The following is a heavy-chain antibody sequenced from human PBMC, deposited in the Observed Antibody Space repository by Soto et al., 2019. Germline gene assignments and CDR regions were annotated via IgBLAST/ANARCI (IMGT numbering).Heavy chain of an antibody. J-gene: IGHJ4*02. CDR3: ARDHGTTWYGPIDY. Sequence: QVQLVESGGGAVQPGRSLRLSCAASGFTFNTYGMHWVRQAPGKGLEWVAVIWYDGSNEFCADSVKGRFTISRDNSKNTLYLQMNSLRDEDTAIYYCARDHGTTWYGPIDYWGQGTLVTVSS. D-gene: IGHD6-13*01. V-gene: IGHV3-33*01. CDR2: IWYDGSNE. CDR1: GFTFNTYG.